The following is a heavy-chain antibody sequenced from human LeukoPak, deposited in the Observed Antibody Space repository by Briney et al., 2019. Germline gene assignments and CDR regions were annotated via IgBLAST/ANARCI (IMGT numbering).Heavy chain of an antibody. J-gene: IGHJ4*02. CDR1: GFTFSDYY. V-gene: IGHV3-72*01. CDR3: VRDDGKGGYCY. D-gene: IGHD5-24*01. CDR2: IRNKANSFTT. Sequence: GGSLRLSCAASGFTFSDYYMDWVRQAPGKGLEWVGRIRNKANSFTTDYGASVKGRFTISRDDSENSVYLQMNSLKTEDTAVYYCVRDDGKGGYCYWGQGTLVTVSS.